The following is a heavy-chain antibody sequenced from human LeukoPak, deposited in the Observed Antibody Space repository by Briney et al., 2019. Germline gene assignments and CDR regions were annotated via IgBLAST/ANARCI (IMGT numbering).Heavy chain of an antibody. CDR3: VKDLGYDYDRSGHTPFDH. CDR2: ISSNGGST. V-gene: IGHV3-64D*09. D-gene: IGHD3-22*01. Sequence: GGSLRLSCSASGFTFGNHAMYWVRQAPGRGLEYVSAISSNGGSTYYADSVKGKFTISRDNSMNTLHLQMSGLRAEDTAIYYCVKDLGYDYDRSGHTPFDHWGQGTLVTVSS. CDR1: GFTFGNHA. J-gene: IGHJ4*02.